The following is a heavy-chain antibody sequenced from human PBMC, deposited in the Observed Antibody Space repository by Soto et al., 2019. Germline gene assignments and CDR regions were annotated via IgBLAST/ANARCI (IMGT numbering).Heavy chain of an antibody. D-gene: IGHD5-12*01. Sequence: QVQLQESGPGLVKPSETLSLTYTVSGGSISSYYWSWIRQPPGKGLEWIGYIYYSGSTNYNPSLKSRVTISVDTSKNQFSLKLSSVTAADTAVYYCASLGDGGYDFFDYWGQGTLVTVSS. CDR1: GGSISSYY. J-gene: IGHJ4*02. CDR2: IYYSGST. CDR3: ASLGDGGYDFFDY. V-gene: IGHV4-59*01.